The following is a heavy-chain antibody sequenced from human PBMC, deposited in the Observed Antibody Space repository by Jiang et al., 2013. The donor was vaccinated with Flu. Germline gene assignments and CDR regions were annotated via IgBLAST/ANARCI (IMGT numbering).Heavy chain of an antibody. Sequence: GSGLVKPSETLSLTCTVSGGSISSSSYYWGWIRQPPGKGLEWIGSIYYSGSTYYNPSLKSRVTISVDTSKNQFSLKLSSVTAADTAVYYCARVWVESGYWSYYYYYGMDVWGQGTTVTVSS. J-gene: IGHJ6*02. CDR1: GGSISSSSYY. CDR3: ARVWVESGYWSYYYYYGMDV. V-gene: IGHV4-39*01. D-gene: IGHD3-3*01. CDR2: IYYSGST.